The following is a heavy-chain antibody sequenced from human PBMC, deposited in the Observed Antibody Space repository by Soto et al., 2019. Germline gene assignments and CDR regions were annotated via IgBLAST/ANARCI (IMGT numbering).Heavy chain of an antibody. CDR3: ATLAVGTEAPKGMDD. J-gene: IGHJ6*02. CDR1: GFTFGNSC. V-gene: IGHV3-11*03. Sequence: PGGSLRLSCAGSGFTFGNSCMSWIRQAPGKGLEWLSYISPGSRYPAYADSVKGRFTISRDNAKNSLYLQMNSLRAEETAVYFCATLAVGTEAPKGMDDWDQGTTVTVSS. D-gene: IGHD1-1*01. CDR2: ISPGSRYP.